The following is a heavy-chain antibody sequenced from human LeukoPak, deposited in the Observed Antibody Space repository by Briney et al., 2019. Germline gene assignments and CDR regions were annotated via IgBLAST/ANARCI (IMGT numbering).Heavy chain of an antibody. J-gene: IGHJ5*02. CDR3: AKMLRPAAGINWFDP. D-gene: IGHD6-13*01. V-gene: IGHV3-30-3*02. CDR2: TSYDGSNK. Sequence: GRSLRLSCAASGFTFSIYAMHWVRQAPGKGLEWVALTSYDGSNKYYAGSVKGRFTISRDNSKNTLYLQMNSLRAEDTAVYYCAKMLRPAAGINWFDPWGQGTLVTVSS. CDR1: GFTFSIYA.